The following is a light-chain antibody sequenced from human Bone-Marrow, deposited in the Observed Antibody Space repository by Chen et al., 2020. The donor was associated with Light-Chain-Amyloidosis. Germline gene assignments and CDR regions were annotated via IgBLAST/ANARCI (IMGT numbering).Light chain of an antibody. CDR3: SSYTTTSAPLI. CDR2: DVT. Sequence: QSALTQPAPASGSPGQSFTLSCTGTSSDIGGYNYVFWYQQHPGRAPKLMIYDVTNRPSGVSNRFSGSKSGNTASLTISGLQAEDEADYYCSSYTTTSAPLIFGGGNKLTVL. V-gene: IGLV2-14*03. CDR1: SSDIGGYNY. J-gene: IGLJ2*01.